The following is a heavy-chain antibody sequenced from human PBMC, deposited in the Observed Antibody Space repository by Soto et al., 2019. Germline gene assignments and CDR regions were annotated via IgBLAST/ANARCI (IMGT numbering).Heavy chain of an antibody. D-gene: IGHD3-3*01. CDR2: IWYDGSNK. V-gene: IGHV3-33*01. CDR3: ARDLRGKIFGGLSQYYYGMDV. J-gene: IGHJ6*02. Sequence: GGSLRLSCAASGFTFSSYGMHWVRQAPGKGLEWVAVIWYDGSNKYYADSVKGRFTISRDNSKNTLYLQMNSLRAEDTAVYYCARDLRGKIFGGLSQYYYGMDVWGQGTTVTVYS. CDR1: GFTFSSYG.